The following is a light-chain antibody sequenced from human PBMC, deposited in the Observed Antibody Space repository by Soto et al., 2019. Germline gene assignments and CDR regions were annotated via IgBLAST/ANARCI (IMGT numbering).Light chain of an antibody. Sequence: DIVLTQSPGTLSLSPGERATLSCRASQTVSDMYLAWYRQKPGQAPRLLIYASNRATGIPDRFSGSGSGTDFTLTSGRLEPEEFAVYYCQHYGTSALFGPGTKVDIK. J-gene: IGKJ3*01. CDR1: QTVSDMY. V-gene: IGKV3-20*01. CDR3: QHYGTSAL. CDR2: AS.